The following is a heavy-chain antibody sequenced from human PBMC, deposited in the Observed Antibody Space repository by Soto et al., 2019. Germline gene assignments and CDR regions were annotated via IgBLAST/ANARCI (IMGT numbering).Heavy chain of an antibody. CDR1: GFTFSSYA. J-gene: IGHJ4*02. CDR3: AKSPRPQPWYYFRY. D-gene: IGHD2-15*01. CDR2: ISYDGNNK. Sequence: GGSLRLSCAASGFTFSSYAMHWVRQAPGKGLEWVAVISYDGNNKYYTDSVKGRFTISRDNSKNTLYLQMNSLRAEDTAVYYCAKSPRPQPWYYFRYWGQGTLVTVSS. V-gene: IGHV3-30*18.